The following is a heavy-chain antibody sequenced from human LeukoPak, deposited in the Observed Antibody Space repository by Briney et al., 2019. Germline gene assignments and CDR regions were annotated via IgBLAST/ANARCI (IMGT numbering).Heavy chain of an antibody. Sequence: SVKVSCKISGFGLSILSIHWMRQAPGKGLEWVGGIRPETGEPIFAQKFRGRVTITEDTFTDTGYLELRGLTSEDTAVYYCSTDSGRSYFYFDFWGQGTLVTVSS. CDR3: STDSGRSYFYFDF. CDR1: GFGLSILS. J-gene: IGHJ4*02. V-gene: IGHV1-24*01. D-gene: IGHD3-10*01. CDR2: IRPETGEP.